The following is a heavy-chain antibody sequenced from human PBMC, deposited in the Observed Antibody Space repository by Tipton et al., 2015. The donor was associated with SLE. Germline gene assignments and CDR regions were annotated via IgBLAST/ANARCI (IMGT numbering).Heavy chain of an antibody. V-gene: IGHV4-34*01. CDR1: GGSFSGYY. CDR3: ARDGGYCSGGSCYSPRWYFDL. D-gene: IGHD2-15*01. Sequence: TLSLTCAVYGGSFSGYYWSWIRQPPGKGLEWIGEINHSGSTNYNPSLKSRVTISVDTSKNQFSLKLSSVTVADTAVYYCARDGGYCSGGSCYSPRWYFDLWGRGTLVTVSS. CDR2: INHSGST. J-gene: IGHJ2*01.